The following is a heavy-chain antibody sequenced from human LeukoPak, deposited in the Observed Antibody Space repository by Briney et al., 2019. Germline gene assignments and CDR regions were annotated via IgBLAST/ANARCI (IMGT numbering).Heavy chain of an antibody. V-gene: IGHV4-59*08. CDR3: ARPGVGSGRYGAFDI. D-gene: IGHD5-18*01. Sequence: SETLSLTCTVSGGSISSYYWSWIRQPPGKGLEWVGYIYYSGSTNYNPSLKSRVTISVDTSKNQFSLKLSSVTAADTAVYYCARPGVGSGRYGAFDIWGQGTMVTVSS. CDR2: IYYSGST. CDR1: GGSISSYY. J-gene: IGHJ3*02.